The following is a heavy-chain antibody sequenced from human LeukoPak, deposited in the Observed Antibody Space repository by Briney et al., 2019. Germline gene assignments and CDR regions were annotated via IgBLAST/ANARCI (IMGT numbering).Heavy chain of an antibody. Sequence: GGSLRLSCAASGFTFDDYAMHWVRQAPGKGLEWVSGISWNSGSIGYADSVKGRFTISRDNSKNTLYLQMNSLRAEDTAVYYCAKGTYSNYYFDYWGQGTLVTVSS. J-gene: IGHJ4*02. V-gene: IGHV3-9*01. CDR1: GFTFDDYA. D-gene: IGHD4-11*01. CDR3: AKGTYSNYYFDY. CDR2: ISWNSGSI.